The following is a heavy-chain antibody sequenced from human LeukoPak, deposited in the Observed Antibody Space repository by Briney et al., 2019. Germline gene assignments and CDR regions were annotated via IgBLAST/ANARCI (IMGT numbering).Heavy chain of an antibody. D-gene: IGHD2-15*01. V-gene: IGHV5-51*01. Sequence: GESLKISCKGAGYSSTSYWIGWVRQMPGKGLEWMGIIYPGDSDTRYSPSFQGQVTISADKSISTAYLQWSSLKASDTAMYYCARHAAAYCSGGSCLTYYGMDVWGQGTTVTVSS. CDR3: ARHAAAYCSGGSCLTYYGMDV. J-gene: IGHJ6*02. CDR1: GYSSTSYW. CDR2: IYPGDSDT.